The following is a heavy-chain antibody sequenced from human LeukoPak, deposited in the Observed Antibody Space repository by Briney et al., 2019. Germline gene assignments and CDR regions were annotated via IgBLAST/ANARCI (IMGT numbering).Heavy chain of an antibody. Sequence: PSETLSLTCTVSGGSINSYYWSWIRQPPGKGLEWIGYFYYSGNTNYNPSLRSRVTISVDTSKNQFSLKLSSVTAADTAVYYCARHFRDRGPAQPDFDYWGQGTLVTVSS. CDR3: ARHFRDRGPAQPDFDY. V-gene: IGHV4-59*01. J-gene: IGHJ4*02. D-gene: IGHD2-2*01. CDR1: GGSINSYY. CDR2: FYYSGNT.